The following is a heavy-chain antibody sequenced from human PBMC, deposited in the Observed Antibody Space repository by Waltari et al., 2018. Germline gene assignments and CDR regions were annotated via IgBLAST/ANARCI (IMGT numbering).Heavy chain of an antibody. CDR2: IYHSGST. D-gene: IGHD3-10*01. V-gene: IGHV4-4*02. J-gene: IGHJ6*03. CDR1: GGSIRSSNW. Sequence: QVQLQESGPGLVKPSGTLSLTCAVSGGSIRSSNWWSWVRQPPGKGLEWIGEIYHSGSTNYNPSLKSRVTISVDKSKNQFSLKLSSVTAADTAVYYCARVITMVRGVIIKYYYYYYMDVWGKGTTVTVSS. CDR3: ARVITMVRGVIIKYYYYYYMDV.